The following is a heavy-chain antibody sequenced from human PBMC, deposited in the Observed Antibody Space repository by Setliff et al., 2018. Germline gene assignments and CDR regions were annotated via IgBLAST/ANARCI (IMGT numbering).Heavy chain of an antibody. V-gene: IGHV1-69*10. J-gene: IGHJ4*02. D-gene: IGHD6-13*01. CDR3: ARDGGIAAAGTWPFDY. CDR2: IIPILGIA. Sequence: GASVKVSCKASGYTFTSYGISWVRQAPGQGLEWMGGIIPILGIANYAQKFQGRVTITADESTSTAYMELSSLRSEDTAVYYCARDGGIAAAGTWPFDYWGQGTLVTVSS. CDR1: GYTFTSYG.